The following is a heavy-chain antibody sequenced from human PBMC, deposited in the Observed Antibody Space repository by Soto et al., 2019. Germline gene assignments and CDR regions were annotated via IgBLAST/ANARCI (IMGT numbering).Heavy chain of an antibody. CDR2: TNGGGSSA. D-gene: IGHD5-12*01. CDR1: GFSFSIFW. J-gene: IGHJ4*02. V-gene: IGHV3-74*01. CDR3: TRGGGYSGYDPFDY. Sequence: EVQLVESGGDLVQPGGSLRLSCAASGFSFSIFWMHWVRQAPGKGLVWVSATNGGGSSADYADSVKGRFTFSRDNAKNTVYLQMNSLRAEDTAVYYCTRGGGYSGYDPFDYWGQGTLVTVSS.